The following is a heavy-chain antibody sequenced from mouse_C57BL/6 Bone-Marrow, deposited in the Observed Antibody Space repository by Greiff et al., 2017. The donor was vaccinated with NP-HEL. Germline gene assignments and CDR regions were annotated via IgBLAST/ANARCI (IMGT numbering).Heavy chain of an antibody. D-gene: IGHD1-1*01. CDR2: IYPRSGNT. V-gene: IGHV1-81*01. CDR3: ARGHYGSSYEFAY. J-gene: IGHJ3*01. CDR1: GYTFTSYG. Sequence: VQLQQSGAELARPGASVKLSCKASGYTFTSYGISWVKQRTGQGLEWIGDIYPRSGNTYYNEKFKGKATLTADKSSSTAYMELRSLTSEDSAVYFCARGHYGSSYEFAYWGQGTLVTVSA.